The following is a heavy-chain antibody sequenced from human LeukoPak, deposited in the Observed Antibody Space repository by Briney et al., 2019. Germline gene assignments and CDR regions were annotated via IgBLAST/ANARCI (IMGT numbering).Heavy chain of an antibody. V-gene: IGHV1-69*05. CDR1: GGTFSSYA. Sequence: ASVKASCKASGGTFSSYAISWVRQAPGQGLEWMGGIIPIFGTANYAQKFQGRVTITTDESTSTAYMELSSLRSEDTAVYYCARNSHYYDSSGYGDLYYYYYMDVWGKGTTVTVSS. D-gene: IGHD3-22*01. CDR2: IIPIFGTA. CDR3: ARNSHYYDSSGYGDLYYYYYMDV. J-gene: IGHJ6*03.